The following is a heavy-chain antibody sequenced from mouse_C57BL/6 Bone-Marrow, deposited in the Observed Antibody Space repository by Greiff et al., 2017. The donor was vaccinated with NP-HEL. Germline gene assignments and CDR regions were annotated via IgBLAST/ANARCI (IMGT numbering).Heavy chain of an antibody. CDR3: AREGGLRRRTYAMDY. D-gene: IGHD2-4*01. V-gene: IGHV5-16*01. CDR2: INYDGSST. Sequence: EVKVVESEGGLVQPGSSMKLSCTASGFTFSDYYMPWVRQVPEKGLEWVANINYDGSSTYYLDSLKSRFIISRDNATNILYLQMSRLKSEDTATYYCAREGGLRRRTYAMDYWGQGTSVTVSS. J-gene: IGHJ4*01. CDR1: GFTFSDYY.